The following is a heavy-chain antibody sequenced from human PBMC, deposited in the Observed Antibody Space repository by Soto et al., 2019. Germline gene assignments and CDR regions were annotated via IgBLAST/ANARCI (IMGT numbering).Heavy chain of an antibody. CDR3: ARDVGPVTIFGEALSGYFDF. CDR1: GFSFGTYW. V-gene: IGHV3-7*03. Sequence: PGGSLRLSCAVSGFSFGTYWMSWVRQAPGKGLEWLASIKEDGSERYYLDSVKGRFTISRDNAKDSLSLQMNSLRGEGTAFYYCARDVGPVTIFGEALSGYFDFWGQGTLVTVSS. CDR2: IKEDGSER. J-gene: IGHJ4*02. D-gene: IGHD3-3*01.